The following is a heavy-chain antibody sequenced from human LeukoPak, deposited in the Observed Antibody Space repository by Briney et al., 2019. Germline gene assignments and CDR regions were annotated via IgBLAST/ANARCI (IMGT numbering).Heavy chain of an antibody. CDR3: ARDKFGYSYGSYYYYYGMDV. V-gene: IGHV1-2*02. CDR1: GYTFTSYY. D-gene: IGHD5-18*01. Sequence: ASVKVSCKASGYTFTSYYMHWVRQAPGQGLEWMGWINPNSGGTNYAQKFQGRVTMTRDTSISTAYMELSRLRSDDTAVYYCARDKFGYSYGSYYYYYGMDVWGQGTTVTVSS. CDR2: INPNSGGT. J-gene: IGHJ6*02.